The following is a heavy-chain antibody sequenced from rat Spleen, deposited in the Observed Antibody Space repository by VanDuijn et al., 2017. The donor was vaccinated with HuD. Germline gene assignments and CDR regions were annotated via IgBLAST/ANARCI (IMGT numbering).Heavy chain of an antibody. V-gene: IGHV5-29*01. CDR2: ISYDGSRT. CDR3: ATQNWFAY. J-gene: IGHJ3*01. Sequence: EVQLVETGGGLVQPGRSLKLSCAASGFIFSRSAMAWVRQAPTKGLEWVATISYDGSRTYYRDSVKGRFTISRDNAKSTLYLQMDSLRSEDTATYYCATQNWFAYWGQGTLVTVSS. CDR1: GFIFSRSA.